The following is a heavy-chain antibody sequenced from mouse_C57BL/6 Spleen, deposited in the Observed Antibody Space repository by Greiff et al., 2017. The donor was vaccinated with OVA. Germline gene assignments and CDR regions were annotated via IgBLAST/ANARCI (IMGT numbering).Heavy chain of an antibody. D-gene: IGHD2-2*01. CDR2: INPSNGGT. CDR3: ARYGYDEEYFDV. J-gene: IGHJ1*03. CDR1: GYTFTSYW. V-gene: IGHV1-53*01. Sequence: QVQLQQPGTELVKPGASVKLSCKASGYTFTSYWMHWVKQRPGQGLEWIGNINPSNGGTNYNEKFKSKATLTADKSSSTAYMQLSSLTSEDSAVYYCARYGYDEEYFDVWGTGTTVTVSS.